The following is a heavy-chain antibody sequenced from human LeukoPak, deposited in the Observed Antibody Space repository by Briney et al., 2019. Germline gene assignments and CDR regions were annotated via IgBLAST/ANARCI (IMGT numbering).Heavy chain of an antibody. CDR3: ARQCRPYYYDSSGYPA. CDR2: IYYSGST. V-gene: IGHV4-34*01. J-gene: IGHJ5*02. CDR1: GGSFSGYY. Sequence: PSETLSLTCAVYGGSFSGYYWSWIRQPPGKGLEWIGSIYYSGSTYYNPSLKSRVTISVDTSKNQFSLKLSSVTAADTAVYYCARQCRPYYYDSSGYPAWGQGTLVTVSS. D-gene: IGHD3-22*01.